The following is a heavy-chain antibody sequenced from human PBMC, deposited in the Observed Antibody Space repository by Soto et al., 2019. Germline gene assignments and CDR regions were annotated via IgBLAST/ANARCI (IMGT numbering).Heavy chain of an antibody. CDR1: GGSISSGGYY. V-gene: IGHV4-31*01. D-gene: IGHD4-17*01. Sequence: QVQLQESGPGLVKPSQTLSLTCTVSGGSISSGGYYWSWIRQHPGKGLEWIGYIYYSGSTYYNPSLKSLVTISVDTSKNQCSLKLSSVTAADTAVYYCAREGWATVTNNWFDPLGQGTLVTVSS. CDR2: IYYSGST. J-gene: IGHJ5*02. CDR3: AREGWATVTNNWFDP.